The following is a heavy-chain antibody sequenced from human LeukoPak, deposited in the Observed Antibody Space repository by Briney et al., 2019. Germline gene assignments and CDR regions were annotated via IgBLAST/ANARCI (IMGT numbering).Heavy chain of an antibody. CDR3: AKVPLSSSGWGREYYFDY. CDR2: IKQDGSEK. D-gene: IGHD6-19*01. V-gene: IGHV3-7*01. CDR1: GFTFSSYW. Sequence: PGGSLRLSCAASGFTFSSYWMSWVRQAPGKGLEWVANIKQDGSEKYYVDSVKGRFTISRDNAKNSLYLQMNSLRAEDTAVYYCAKVPLSSSGWGREYYFDYWGQGTLVTVSS. J-gene: IGHJ4*02.